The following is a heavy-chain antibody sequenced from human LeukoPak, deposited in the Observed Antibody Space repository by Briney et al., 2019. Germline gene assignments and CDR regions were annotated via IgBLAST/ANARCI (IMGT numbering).Heavy chain of an antibody. CDR1: GFTFSDYY. V-gene: IGHV3-11*04. Sequence: GSLRLSCAVSGFTFSDYYMSWIRQAPGKGLEWVSYISSSGTTIYYVDSVKGRFTISRDNSKNTLYLQMNSLRAEDTAVYYCARSSYDFWSGYYSYWGQGTLVTVSS. CDR2: ISSSGTTI. J-gene: IGHJ4*02. D-gene: IGHD3-3*01. CDR3: ARSSYDFWSGYYSY.